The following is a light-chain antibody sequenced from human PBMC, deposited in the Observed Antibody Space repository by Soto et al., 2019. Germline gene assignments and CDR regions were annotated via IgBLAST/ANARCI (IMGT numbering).Light chain of an antibody. J-gene: IGLJ1*01. CDR1: SSDAGGYNY. Sequence: QSVLTQPASVSGSPGQSITISCTGTSSDAGGYNYVSWYQQHPGKAPKLMIYEVSNRPSGVSNRFSGSKSGNTASLTISGLQAEDEADYYCSSYTSSSTPYVFGTGTKLTVL. V-gene: IGLV2-14*01. CDR2: EVS. CDR3: SSYTSSSTPYV.